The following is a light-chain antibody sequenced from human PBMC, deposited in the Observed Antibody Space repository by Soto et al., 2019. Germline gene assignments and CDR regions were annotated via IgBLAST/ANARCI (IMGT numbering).Light chain of an antibody. CDR1: QSVNTY. V-gene: IGKV3-11*01. Sequence: EIVLTQSPATLSLSPGERATLSCRASQSVNTYLAWYQQKPGQAPRLLIHDASNRATGVPARFSGSGSGTDFTLTISSLEPQDFAVYYCHQRSNWPLTFGGGTKVVI. CDR3: HQRSNWPLT. CDR2: DAS. J-gene: IGKJ4*01.